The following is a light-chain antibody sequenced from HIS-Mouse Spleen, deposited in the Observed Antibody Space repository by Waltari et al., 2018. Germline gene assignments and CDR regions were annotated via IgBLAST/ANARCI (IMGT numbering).Light chain of an antibody. CDR2: DVS. V-gene: IGLV2-11*01. J-gene: IGLJ1*01. Sequence: QSALTQPRSVSGSPGQSVTIPCTVTSSDVGGYNYVLWYQQHPGKAPKLMIYDVSKRPSGVPDRFSGSKPGNTASLTISGLQAEDEADYYCCSYAGSYTGVFGTGTKVTVL. CDR1: SSDVGGYNY. CDR3: CSYAGSYTGV.